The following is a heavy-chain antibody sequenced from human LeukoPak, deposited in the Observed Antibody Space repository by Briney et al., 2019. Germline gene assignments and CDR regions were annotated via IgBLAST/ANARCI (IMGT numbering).Heavy chain of an antibody. CDR2: ISGSGGST. D-gene: IGHD4-23*01. V-gene: IGHV3-23*01. CDR3: AKGPSNYGGNSNY. J-gene: IGHJ4*02. CDR1: GFTFSSYA. Sequence: GGSLRLSCAASGFTFSSYAMSWVRQAPGKGLEWVSAISGSGGSTYYADSVKGRFTISRDDSKNTLYLQMNSLRAEDTAVYYCAKGPSNYGGNSNYWGQGTLVTVSS.